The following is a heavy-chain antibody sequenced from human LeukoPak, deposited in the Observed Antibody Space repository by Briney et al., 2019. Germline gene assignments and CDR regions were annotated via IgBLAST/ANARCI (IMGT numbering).Heavy chain of an antibody. Sequence: SVKVSCKASGGTFSSYAISWVRQAPGQGLEWMGGIIPIFGTANYAQKFQGRVTITADESTSTAYMELSSLRSEDTAVYYCARRSGRYCSSTSCYPPMDVWGKGTTVTVSS. J-gene: IGHJ6*04. D-gene: IGHD2-2*01. CDR1: GGTFSSYA. CDR2: IIPIFGTA. V-gene: IGHV1-69*13. CDR3: ARRSGRYCSSTSCYPPMDV.